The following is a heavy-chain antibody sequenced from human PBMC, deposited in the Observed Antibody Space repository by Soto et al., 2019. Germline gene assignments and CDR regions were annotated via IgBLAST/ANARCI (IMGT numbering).Heavy chain of an antibody. J-gene: IGHJ4*02. D-gene: IGHD1-1*01. V-gene: IGHV3-33*05. CDR3: ARWGTTGGLDV. CDR1: GFTFRSYV. CDR2: TSYDGSNN. Sequence: QVQLLESGRGVVQPGTSLRLSCVGSGFTFRSYVIHWVRQSPGQGLEWVALTSYDGSNNLYGDSVKGRFTISRDNSRKTVERKMESLSLKATARYYCARWGTTGGLDVWGQGTVVSVSS.